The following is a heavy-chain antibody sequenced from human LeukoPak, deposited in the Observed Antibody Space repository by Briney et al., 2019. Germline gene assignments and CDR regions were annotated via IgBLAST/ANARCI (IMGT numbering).Heavy chain of an antibody. D-gene: IGHD3-3*01. Sequence: PSETLSLTCAVYGGSFSGYYWSWIRQPPGKGLEWIGEINHSGSTNYNPSPKSRVTISVDTSKNQFSLKLSSVTAADTAVYYCARQVMMITIFGVVLMGIDYWGQGTLVTVSS. CDR3: ARQVMMITIFGVVLMGIDY. J-gene: IGHJ4*02. V-gene: IGHV4-34*01. CDR2: INHSGST. CDR1: GGSFSGYY.